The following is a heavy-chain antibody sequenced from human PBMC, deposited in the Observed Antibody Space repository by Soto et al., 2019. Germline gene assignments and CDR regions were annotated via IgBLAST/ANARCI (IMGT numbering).Heavy chain of an antibody. D-gene: IGHD6-13*01. V-gene: IGHV3-23*01. CDR3: ARGRIAPAYFQF. J-gene: IGHJ1*01. CDR2: ISGGGGAA. Sequence: EVQLLASGGGLVQPGGSLRLSCVASGFAFNSYALTWVRQAPGKGLEWVSSISGGGGAAFYADSVRDRFSISKDKSTNTLYLPMNSLRVEDTALYFCARGRIAPAYFQFWGPGTPVSVSS. CDR1: GFAFNSYA.